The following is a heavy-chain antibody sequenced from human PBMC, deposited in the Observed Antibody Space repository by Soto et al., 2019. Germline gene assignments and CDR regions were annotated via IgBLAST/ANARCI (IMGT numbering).Heavy chain of an antibody. CDR3: ARTVPLQLWLPDSQRGPRKAYYFYYMEV. V-gene: IGHV2-70*11. Sequence: SGPTLVNPPQTLTLTCTFSGFSLSTSGMCVSWIRQPPGKALEWLARIDWDDDKYYSTSLKTRLTISKDTSKNQVVLTMTNMEPVETAPFYFARTVPLQLWLPDSQRGPRKAYYFYYMEVRGKGTTVTVS. CDR2: IDWDDDK. J-gene: IGHJ6*03. D-gene: IGHD5-18*01. CDR1: GFSLSTSGMC.